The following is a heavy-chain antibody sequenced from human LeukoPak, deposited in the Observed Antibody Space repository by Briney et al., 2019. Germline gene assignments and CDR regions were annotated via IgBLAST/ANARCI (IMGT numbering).Heavy chain of an antibody. J-gene: IGHJ4*02. V-gene: IGHV3-23*01. CDR1: GFTFSSYA. Sequence: GGSLRLSCAASGFTFSSYAMSWVRQAPGKGLEWVSAISGSGGSTYYADSVKGRFTISRDNSKNTLYLQMNSLRAEDTAVYYCAKDLRVIVVVVAATPDYWGQGTLVTVSS. CDR2: ISGSGGST. CDR3: AKDLRVIVVVVAATPDY. D-gene: IGHD2-15*01.